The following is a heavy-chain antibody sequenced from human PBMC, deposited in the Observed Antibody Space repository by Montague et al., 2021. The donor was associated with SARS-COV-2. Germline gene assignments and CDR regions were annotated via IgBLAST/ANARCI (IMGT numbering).Heavy chain of an antibody. CDR3: ARDRWRITVFGVVTSYGMDV. J-gene: IGHJ6*02. Sequence: SETLSLTCTVSGGSVSSGRYYWSWIRQPPGKGLEWIGNIDYSGSTNYXPSLKSRVTISVDTSKNQFSLNLSSVTAADTAVYYCARDRWRITVFGVVTSYGMDVWGQGTTVTVSS. V-gene: IGHV4-61*01. CDR1: GGSVSSGRYY. D-gene: IGHD3-3*01. CDR2: IDYSGST.